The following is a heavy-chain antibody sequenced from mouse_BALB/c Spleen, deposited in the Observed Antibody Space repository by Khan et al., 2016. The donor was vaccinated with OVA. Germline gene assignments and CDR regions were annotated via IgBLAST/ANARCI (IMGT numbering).Heavy chain of an antibody. CDR3: ARASYRYDGYYAMDY. V-gene: IGHV2-6-4*01. CDR1: GFSLSRYN. CDR2: IWGGGGT. D-gene: IGHD2-14*01. J-gene: IGHJ4*01. Sequence: QVQLKQSGPGLVAPSQSLSITCTVSGFSLSRYNIHWVRQPPGKGLEWLGMIWGGGGTDYNSTLKIRLSIIKDNSKSQVFLKMNSLQTDDTAMYFCARASYRYDGYYAMDYWGQGTSVTVSS.